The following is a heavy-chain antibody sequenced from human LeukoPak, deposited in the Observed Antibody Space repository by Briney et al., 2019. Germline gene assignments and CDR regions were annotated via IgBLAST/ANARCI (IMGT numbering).Heavy chain of an antibody. CDR1: GGSLSSGGSS. V-gene: IGHV4-30-2*01. J-gene: IGHJ4*02. CDR2: IYHSGST. CDR3: ARLSVTYVDY. Sequence: PSQTLSLTCAVSGGSLSSGGSSWSWIRQPPGKGLEWIGYIYHSGSTYYNPSLKSRVTISVDRSKNQFSLKLSSVTAADTAVYHCARLSVTYVDYWGQGTLVTVSS. D-gene: IGHD3-16*02.